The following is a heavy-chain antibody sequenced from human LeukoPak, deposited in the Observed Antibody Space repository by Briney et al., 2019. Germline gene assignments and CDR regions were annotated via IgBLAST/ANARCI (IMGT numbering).Heavy chain of an antibody. D-gene: IGHD3-3*01. CDR1: GFTFSSYA. CDR2: ISGSGGST. CDR3: AKKEWLEDYFDY. V-gene: IGHV3-23*01. Sequence: GGSLRLSCAASGFTFSSYAMSWVRQAPGKGLEWVSAISGSGGSTYYADSVKGRFTNSRENSKNTLYLQMKSLRAEDTAVYYCAKKEWLEDYFDYWGQGTLVTVSS. J-gene: IGHJ4*02.